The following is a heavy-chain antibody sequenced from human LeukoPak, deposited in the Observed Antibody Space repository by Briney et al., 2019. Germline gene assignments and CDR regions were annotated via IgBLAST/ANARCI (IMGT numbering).Heavy chain of an antibody. CDR1: GFTFSSHR. D-gene: IGHD4-17*01. Sequence: PGGSLRLSCAASGFTFSSHRMSWVRQAPGKGLEWVAFIRYGGSNKYYADSVKGRFTISRDNSKNTLYLQMNSLRAEDTAVYYCAKEIWPTVTTPGWTYFDYWGQGALVTVSS. CDR3: AKEIWPTVTTPGWTYFDY. J-gene: IGHJ4*02. CDR2: IRYGGSNK. V-gene: IGHV3-30*02.